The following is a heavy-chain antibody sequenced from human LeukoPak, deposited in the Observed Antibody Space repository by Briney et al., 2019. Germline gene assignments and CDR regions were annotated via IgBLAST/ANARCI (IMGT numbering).Heavy chain of an antibody. CDR2: INPRGGST. D-gene: IGHD3-10*01. Sequence: ASVKVSCKASGYTFTNYYMHWVRQTPGQGLEWMGIINPRGGSTNYAQKFQGRVTMTRDTSTTTVYMDLSSLRSEDTAVYYCARAPYYYGSESLLKQENKYYFDSWGQGTLVTVSS. V-gene: IGHV1-46*01. CDR1: GYTFTNYY. J-gene: IGHJ4*02. CDR3: ARAPYYYGSESLLKQENKYYFDS.